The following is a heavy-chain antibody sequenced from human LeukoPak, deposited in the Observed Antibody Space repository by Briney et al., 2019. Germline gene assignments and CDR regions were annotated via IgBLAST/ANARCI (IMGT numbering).Heavy chain of an antibody. Sequence: SETLSLTCTVSGGSISSYYWSWIRQPPGKGLEWIGYMDDSGSTNYNPSLTSRDTISEDTSKNQLSLKLGSVTAADTAVYYCARHSSGSGGAFQYWGQGTPVTVSS. CDR2: MDDSGST. D-gene: IGHD6-19*01. V-gene: IGHV4-59*08. CDR3: ARHSSGSGGAFQY. CDR1: GGSISSYY. J-gene: IGHJ4*02.